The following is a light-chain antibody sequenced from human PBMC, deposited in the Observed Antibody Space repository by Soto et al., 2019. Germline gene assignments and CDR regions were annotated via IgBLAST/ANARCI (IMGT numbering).Light chain of an antibody. V-gene: IGLV1-47*01. CDR2: RSD. J-gene: IGLJ3*02. CDR3: VAWDGSLSSPM. CDR1: SSNIGSNY. Sequence: QSVLTQPPSASGTPGQRVTISCSGSSSNIGSNYVYWYQQLPGTAPKLLIYRSDQRPSGVPDRFSASKYGASASLAISGLRSEDEADYYCVAWDGSLSSPMFGGGTKVTVL.